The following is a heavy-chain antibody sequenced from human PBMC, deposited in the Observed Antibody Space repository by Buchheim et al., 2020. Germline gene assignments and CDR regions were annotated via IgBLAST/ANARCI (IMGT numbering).Heavy chain of an antibody. CDR2: IHSDGSTT. CDR1: GFSFSNYW. Sequence: EAHLVESGGGLAQPGGSLRLSYAASGFSFSNYWMHWVRQIPGEGLAWVSRIHSDGSTTAYADFVNGRFTISRDNAKNTLFLQMNNLRVEDSAVYFCARVNDYNYESFDVWG. CDR3: ARVNDYNYESFDV. D-gene: IGHD5-24*01. J-gene: IGHJ3*01. V-gene: IGHV3-74*01.